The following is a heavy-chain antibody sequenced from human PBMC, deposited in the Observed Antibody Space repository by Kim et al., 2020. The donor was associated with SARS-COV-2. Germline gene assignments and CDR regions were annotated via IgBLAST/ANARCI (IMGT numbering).Heavy chain of an antibody. CDR2: IYTSGST. J-gene: IGHJ6*02. V-gene: IGHV4-61*02. CDR3: ARLQAGPYYYYYYGMDV. D-gene: IGHD6-19*01. Sequence: SETLSLTCTVSGGSISSGSYYWSWIRQPAGKGLEWIGRIYTSGSTNYNPSLKSRVTISVDTSKNQFSLKLSSVTAADTAVYYCARLQAGPYYYYYYGMDVWGQGTTVTVSS. CDR1: GGSISSGSYY.